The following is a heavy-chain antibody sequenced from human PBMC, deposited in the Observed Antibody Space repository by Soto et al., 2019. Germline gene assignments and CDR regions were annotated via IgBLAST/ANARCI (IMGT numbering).Heavy chain of an antibody. Sequence: GESLKISCQGSGYSFTSYWIGWVRQMPGKGLEWMGIIYPGDSDTRYSPSFQGQVTISADKSISTAYLQWSSLKASDTAMYYCARKRYCISTSCPDYYYYGMDVWGQGTTVTVSS. CDR1: GYSFTSYW. CDR2: IYPGDSDT. D-gene: IGHD2-2*01. J-gene: IGHJ6*02. V-gene: IGHV5-51*01. CDR3: ARKRYCISTSCPDYYYYGMDV.